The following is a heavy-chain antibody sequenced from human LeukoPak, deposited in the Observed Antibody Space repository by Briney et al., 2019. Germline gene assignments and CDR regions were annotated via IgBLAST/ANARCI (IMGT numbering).Heavy chain of an antibody. D-gene: IGHD1-26*01. CDR1: GFTFSSYS. J-gene: IGHJ4*02. V-gene: IGHV3-7*01. CDR3: ARVLGATWALDY. Sequence: GGSLRLSCEATGFTFSSYSMNWVRQAPGKGLEWEANIKQDGSEKYYVDSVKGRFTISRDNAKNSLYLQMNSLRAEDTAVYYCARVLGATWALDYWGQGTLVTVSS. CDR2: IKQDGSEK.